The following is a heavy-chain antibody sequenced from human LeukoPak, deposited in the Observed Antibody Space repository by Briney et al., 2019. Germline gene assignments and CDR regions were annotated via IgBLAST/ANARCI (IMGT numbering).Heavy chain of an antibody. CDR2: INPNSGGT. J-gene: IGHJ5*02. CDR3: ARVQIGIYEVDP. D-gene: IGHD2/OR15-2a*01. CDR1: GYTFTGYY. V-gene: IGHV1-2*02. Sequence: ASVKVSCKASGYTFTGYYMHRVRQAPGQGLEWMGWINPNSGGTNYAQKFQGRVTMTRDTSISTAYMELSRLRSDDTAVYYCARVQIGIYEVDPWGQGTLVTVSS.